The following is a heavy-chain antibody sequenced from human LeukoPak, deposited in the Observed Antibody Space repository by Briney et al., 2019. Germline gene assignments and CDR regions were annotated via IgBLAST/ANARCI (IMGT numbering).Heavy chain of an antibody. CDR1: GFTFSGSA. Sequence: GGSLRLSCAASGFTFSGSALHWVRQASGKGLEWVGRIRSTANGYATAYAASVKGRFSISRDDSKNTAYLQMDSLKTEDTAVYYCTGNYYGSGSYADFDYWGQGTLVTVSS. D-gene: IGHD3-10*01. J-gene: IGHJ4*02. CDR2: IRSTANGYAT. CDR3: TGNYYGSGSYADFDY. V-gene: IGHV3-73*01.